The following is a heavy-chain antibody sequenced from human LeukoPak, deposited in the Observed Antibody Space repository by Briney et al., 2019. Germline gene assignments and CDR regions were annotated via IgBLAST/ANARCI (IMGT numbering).Heavy chain of an antibody. V-gene: IGHV4-59*01. Sequence: SETLSLTCTVSGGSISSYYWSCIRQPPGKGLEWIGYIYYSGSTNYNPSLKSRVTISVDTSKNQFSLKLSSVTAADTAVYYCARRTIYYYYGMDVWGQGTTVTVSS. CDR2: IYYSGST. CDR1: GGSISSYY. CDR3: ARRTIYYYYGMDV. D-gene: IGHD2-2*01. J-gene: IGHJ6*02.